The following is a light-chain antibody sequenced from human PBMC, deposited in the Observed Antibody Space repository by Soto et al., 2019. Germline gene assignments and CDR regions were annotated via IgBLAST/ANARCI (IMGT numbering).Light chain of an antibody. CDR2: DVN. CDR3: CSYTSSHTRV. J-gene: IGLJ1*01. V-gene: IGLV2-14*01. CDR1: TSDVGGYDF. Sequence: ALTHPASVSGSPRQSITISCTGTTSDVGGYDFVSWYQHHPGKAPKLIIYDVNNRPSGLSNRFSGSKSGNTASLTISGLQTEDEADYYCCSYTSSHTRVFGTGTKVTVL.